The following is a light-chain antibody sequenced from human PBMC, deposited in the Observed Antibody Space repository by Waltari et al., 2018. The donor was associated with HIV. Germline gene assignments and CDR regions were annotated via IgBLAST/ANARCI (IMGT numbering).Light chain of an antibody. CDR2: LNSDVGN. Sequence: QLVLTQSPSASASLGASVKLTCTLSSGHSSYAIAWHQQQPEKGPRYLMKLNSDVGNSRGDGIRDRFSGSSSGAGRYLTISSLQSEDEAAYYCQTWGTGMLVFGGGTKLTVL. J-gene: IGLJ2*01. V-gene: IGLV4-69*01. CDR1: SGHSSYA. CDR3: QTWGTGMLV.